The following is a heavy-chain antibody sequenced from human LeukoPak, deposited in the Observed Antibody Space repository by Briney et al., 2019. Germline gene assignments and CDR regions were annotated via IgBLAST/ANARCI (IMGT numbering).Heavy chain of an antibody. CDR3: ARDLGYCSGGSCPVY. V-gene: IGHV1-69*04. CDR2: IIPIFGIA. CDR1: GGTFSSYA. J-gene: IGHJ4*02. D-gene: IGHD2-15*01. Sequence: SVMVSCKASGGTFSSYAISWVRQAPGQGLEWMGRIIPIFGIANYAQKFQGRVTITADKSTSTAYMELSSLRSEDTAVYYCARDLGYCSGGSCPVYWGQGTLVTVSS.